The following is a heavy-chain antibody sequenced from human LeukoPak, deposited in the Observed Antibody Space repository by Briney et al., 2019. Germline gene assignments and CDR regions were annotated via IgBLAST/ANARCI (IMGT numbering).Heavy chain of an antibody. CDR2: IYYSGST. D-gene: IGHD1-26*01. J-gene: IGHJ1*01. V-gene: IGHV4-59*01. CDR3: ARGSVGSGSYYAEYFQH. CDR1: GGSISSYY. Sequence: PSETLSLTCTVSGGSISSYYWSWIRQPPGKGLEWIGYIYYSGSTNYNPSLKSRVTISVDTSKNQFSLKLSSVTAADTAVYYCARGSVGSGSYYAEYFQHWGQGTLVTVSS.